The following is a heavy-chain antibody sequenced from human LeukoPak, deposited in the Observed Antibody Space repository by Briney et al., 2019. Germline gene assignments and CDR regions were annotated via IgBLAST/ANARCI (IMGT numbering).Heavy chain of an antibody. Sequence: ASVKVSCKASGYTFTRYYMNWVRQAPGQGLEWMGIINPSGGSTNYAQKFQGRVTMTRDTSTSTIYMEVRSLRSEDTAVYYCATSFRAVNWFDPWGQGTLVTVSS. V-gene: IGHV1-46*01. CDR3: ATSFRAVNWFDP. CDR2: INPSGGST. D-gene: IGHD3-10*01. J-gene: IGHJ5*02. CDR1: GYTFTRYY.